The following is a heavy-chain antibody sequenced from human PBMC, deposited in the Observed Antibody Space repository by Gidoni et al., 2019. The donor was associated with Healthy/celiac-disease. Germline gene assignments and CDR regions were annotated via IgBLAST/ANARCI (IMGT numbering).Heavy chain of an antibody. CDR3: SSDGRGDSTSIDY. CDR1: GGSFSGSY. V-gene: IGHV4-34*01. D-gene: IGHD3-10*01. J-gene: IGHJ4*02. Sequence: QVHLQQWCAGLWKPSETLSLTCAVYGGSFSGSYWSWFRHPPGKGLEWIGEINHSGSTNYNPSLKSRVTISVDTSKDQFSLKLSSVTAAVTALYYCSSDGRGDSTSIDYWGQGTLVTVSS. CDR2: INHSGST.